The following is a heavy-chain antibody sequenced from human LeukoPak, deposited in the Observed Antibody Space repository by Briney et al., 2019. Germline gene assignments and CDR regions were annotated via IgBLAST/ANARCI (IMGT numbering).Heavy chain of an antibody. CDR1: GFTLSTYD. J-gene: IGHJ3*02. CDR2: IYEAGNT. V-gene: IGHV3-13*01. CDR3: GRVGGRSKAAKGDAFDI. D-gene: IGHD6-6*01. Sequence: PGGSLRLSCAASGFTLSTYDMHWVRQVTGEALEWVSMIYEAGNTYYTGSVKGRFTISRDNAQNSMYLQMNSLRAEDTAVYYCGRVGGRSKAAKGDAFDIWGQWTMVTVSS.